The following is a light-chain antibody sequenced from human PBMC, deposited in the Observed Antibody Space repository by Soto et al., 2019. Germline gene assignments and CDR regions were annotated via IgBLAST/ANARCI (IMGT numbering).Light chain of an antibody. CDR3: ASWDDSLNTLV. J-gene: IGLJ2*01. Sequence: QSALIQPPSVSGSPGQSVTISCTGTSSDVGSYDYVSWYQQHPGTVPKPMIYNVNTRPSGVPDRFSGFKSGNTASMTISGLQAEDEADYYCASWDDSLNTLVFGGGTKVTVL. V-gene: IGLV2-11*01. CDR1: SSDVGSYDY. CDR2: NVN.